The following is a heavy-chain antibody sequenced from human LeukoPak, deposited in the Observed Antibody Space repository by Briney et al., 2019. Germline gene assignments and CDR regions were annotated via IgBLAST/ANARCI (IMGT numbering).Heavy chain of an antibody. D-gene: IGHD6-13*01. Sequence: ASVKVSCKASGYTFTSYDINWVRQATGQGLEWMGWMNPNSGNTGYAQKFQGRVTMTRNTSISTAYMELSSLRSEDTAVYYCARAAGDSSSWYFVWFDPWGQGTLVTVS. J-gene: IGHJ5*02. CDR3: ARAAGDSSSWYFVWFDP. V-gene: IGHV1-8*01. CDR2: MNPNSGNT. CDR1: GYTFTSYD.